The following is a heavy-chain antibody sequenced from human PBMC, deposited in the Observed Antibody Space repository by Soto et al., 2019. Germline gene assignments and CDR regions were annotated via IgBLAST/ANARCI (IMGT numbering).Heavy chain of an antibody. CDR2: VVNDESTI. V-gene: IGHV3-30-3*01. D-gene: IGHD3-22*01. J-gene: IGHJ4*02. CDR1: GSGFSALA. Sequence: QVQLVESGGGVVQPGRSLRLSCTASGSGFSALAMHWIRQPPGKGLEWVAVVVNDESTISYADSVKVRFTISRDNSWNTLLLQMTSMILEDTALYYCATGAAYYYDTSRYWGRGTLVTVSS. CDR3: ATGAAYYYDTSRY.